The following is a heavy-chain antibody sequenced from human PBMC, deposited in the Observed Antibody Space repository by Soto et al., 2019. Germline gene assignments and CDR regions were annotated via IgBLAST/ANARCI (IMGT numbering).Heavy chain of an antibody. Sequence: SVKVSCKASGGTFSSYTISWVRQAPGQGLEWMGRIIPILGIANYAQKFQGRVTITADKSTSTAYMELSSLRSEDTAVYYCASRDIDNWNYRRVGYYYYGMDVWG. CDR2: IIPILGIA. CDR3: ASRDIDNWNYRRVGYYYYGMDV. V-gene: IGHV1-69*02. CDR1: GGTFSSYT. D-gene: IGHD1-7*01. J-gene: IGHJ6*01.